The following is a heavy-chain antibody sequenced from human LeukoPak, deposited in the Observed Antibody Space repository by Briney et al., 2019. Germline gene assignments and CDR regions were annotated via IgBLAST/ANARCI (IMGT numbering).Heavy chain of an antibody. J-gene: IGHJ5*02. V-gene: IGHV1-69*13. Sequence: SVKVSCKASGGTFSSYAISWVRQAPGQGLEWMGGIIPIFGTANYAQKCQGRVTITADESTSTAYMELSSLRSEDTAVYYCARDCSSTSCFNWFDPWGQGTLVTVSS. CDR1: GGTFSSYA. CDR2: IIPIFGTA. D-gene: IGHD2-2*01. CDR3: ARDCSSTSCFNWFDP.